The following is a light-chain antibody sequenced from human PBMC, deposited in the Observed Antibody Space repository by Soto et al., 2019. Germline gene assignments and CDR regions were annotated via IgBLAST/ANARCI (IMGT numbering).Light chain of an antibody. CDR2: DDN. V-gene: IGLV2-23*01. CDR3: CSYARSGTDDPYV. CDR1: RSDIGSYNF. Sequence: QSVLTQPASVSGSPGQSITISCTGTRSDIGSYNFVSWYQQYPGKAPKLLIYDDNKRPSGVSNRFSGSKSGNTASLTISGLQAEDEADYYCCSYARSGTDDPYVFGNGTKVTVL. J-gene: IGLJ1*01.